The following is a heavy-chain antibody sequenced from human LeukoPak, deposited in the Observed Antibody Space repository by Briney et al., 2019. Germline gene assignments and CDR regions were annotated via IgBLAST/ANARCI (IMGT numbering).Heavy chain of an antibody. Sequence: GGSLRLSCAASGFTFSNFAISWVRQAPGKGLEWVSGISGSVGSTYYADSVTGRFTISRDNSKNTLYLQMNSLGAEDTAVYYCAGRHSSSWFFYNWGQGTLVTVSS. CDR1: GFTFSNFA. CDR2: ISGSVGST. CDR3: AGRHSSSWFFYN. V-gene: IGHV3-23*01. J-gene: IGHJ4*02. D-gene: IGHD6-13*01.